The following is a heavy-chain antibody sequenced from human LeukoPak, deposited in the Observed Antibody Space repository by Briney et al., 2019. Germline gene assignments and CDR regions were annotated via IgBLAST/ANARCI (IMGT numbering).Heavy chain of an antibody. J-gene: IGHJ5*02. Sequence: SETLSLTCAVTGDSIRSSSFYWGWIRQPPGKGLEWIGSFYYGGNTNYNPSLKSRVTISVDTSENQFSLSLDSVTAADTALYFCARGMRLGELSLIGGWFDPWGQGILVTVSS. D-gene: IGHD3-16*02. V-gene: IGHV4-39*01. CDR1: GDSIRSSSFY. CDR3: ARGMRLGELSLIGGWFDP. CDR2: FYYGGNT.